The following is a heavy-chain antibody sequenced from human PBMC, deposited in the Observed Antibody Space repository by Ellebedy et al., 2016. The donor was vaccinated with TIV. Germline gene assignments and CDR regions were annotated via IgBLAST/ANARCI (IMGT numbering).Heavy chain of an antibody. CDR1: GDSISGSTYY. CDR3: ARDRTRLVGPGVYYYYGMDV. V-gene: IGHV4-39*02. Sequence: ESLKISXTVSGDSISGSTYYWDWLRQPPGKGLEWIGSIYYSGDTYYNPSLKSRVTISVDTSKNQFSLKLSSVTAADTAVYYCARDRTRLVGPGVYYYYGMDVWGKGTRSPSPQ. CDR2: IYYSGDT. D-gene: IGHD3-9*01. J-gene: IGHJ6*04.